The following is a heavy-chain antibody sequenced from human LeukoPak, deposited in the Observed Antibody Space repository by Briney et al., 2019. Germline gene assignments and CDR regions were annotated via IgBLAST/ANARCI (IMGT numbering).Heavy chain of an antibody. CDR1: GFTFSSYA. J-gene: IGHJ4*02. D-gene: IGHD6-19*01. CDR3: AKAGTGYFDY. V-gene: IGHV3-30-3*01. CDR2: ISYDGSNK. Sequence: PGGSLRLSCAASGFTFSSYAMHWVRQAPGKGLEWVAVISYDGSNKYYADSVKGRFTISRDNSKNTLYLQMNSLRAEDTAVYYCAKAGTGYFDYWGQGTLVTVSS.